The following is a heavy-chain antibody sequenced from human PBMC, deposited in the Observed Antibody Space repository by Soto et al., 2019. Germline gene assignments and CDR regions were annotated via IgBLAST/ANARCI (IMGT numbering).Heavy chain of an antibody. J-gene: IGHJ6*02. CDR2: IIPIFGTT. V-gene: IGHV1-69*13. D-gene: IGHD5-18*01. Sequence: AVKVSCKASGGSFTYTLSWVRQAPGQGLEWMGGIIPIFGTTNYAQKFQGRVTITADESTKTAYMELSTLRSEDTAVYYCARLHSHGTYGMDVWGQGTTVTVSS. CDR3: ARLHSHGTYGMDV. CDR1: GGSFTYT.